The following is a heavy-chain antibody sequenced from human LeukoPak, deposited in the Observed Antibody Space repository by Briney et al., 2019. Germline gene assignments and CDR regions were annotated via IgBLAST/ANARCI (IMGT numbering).Heavy chain of an antibody. Sequence: GGSLRLSCAASGFNFNTYWMSWVRRAPGKGLEWVANIKQDGSEKFYVDSMKGRFTISRDNSKNSLYLQMNSLRAEDTAVYFCAKDYAYSGFGSGSYYNVPYFDYWGQGTLVTVSS. CDR3: AKDYAYSGFGSGSYYNVPYFDY. CDR1: GFNFNTYW. V-gene: IGHV3-7*03. CDR2: IKQDGSEK. D-gene: IGHD3-10*01. J-gene: IGHJ4*02.